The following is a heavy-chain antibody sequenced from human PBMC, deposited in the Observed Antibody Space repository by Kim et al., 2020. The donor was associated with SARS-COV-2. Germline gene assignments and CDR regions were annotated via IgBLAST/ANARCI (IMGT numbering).Heavy chain of an antibody. V-gene: IGHV3-30*18. CDR1: GFTFNTYG. CDR3: AKSFSGSYFGYDY. CDR2: ISYDGSNK. D-gene: IGHD1-26*01. Sequence: SLRLSCAASGFTFNTYGMHWVLQAPGKGLEWVAVISYDGSNKYYADSVKGRFTISRDNSKNTLYLQMNSLRIEDTAVYYCAKSFSGSYFGYDYWGQGTLVTVSS. J-gene: IGHJ4*02.